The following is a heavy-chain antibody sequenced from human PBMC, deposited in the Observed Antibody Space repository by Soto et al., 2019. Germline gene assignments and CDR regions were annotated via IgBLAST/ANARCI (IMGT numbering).Heavy chain of an antibody. J-gene: IGHJ4*02. CDR1: GCSISSYY. V-gene: IGHV4-59*01. Sequence: PSETLSLTCTVSGCSISSYYWSWIRQPPGKGLEWIGYIYYSGSTNYNPSLKSRVTISVDTSKNQFSLKLSSVTAADTAVYYCARSGRWDYIAAAGDFDYWGQGTLVTVSS. CDR3: ARSGRWDYIAAAGDFDY. D-gene: IGHD6-13*01. CDR2: IYYSGST.